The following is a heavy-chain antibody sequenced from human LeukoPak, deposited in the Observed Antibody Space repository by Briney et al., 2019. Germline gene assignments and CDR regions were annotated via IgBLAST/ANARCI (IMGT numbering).Heavy chain of an antibody. CDR1: GGTFSSYA. V-gene: IGHV1-69*05. CDR3: ARDPLSQAHCSSTRCQLGYYMDV. D-gene: IGHD2-2*01. J-gene: IGHJ6*03. Sequence: RASVKVSCKASGGTFSSYAISWVRQAPGQGLEWMGGIIPIFGTANSAQKFQGRVTITTDESTSTAYMERSSLRSEETAGYYCARDPLSQAHCSSTRCQLGYYMDVWGKGTTVTPSS. CDR2: IIPIFGTA.